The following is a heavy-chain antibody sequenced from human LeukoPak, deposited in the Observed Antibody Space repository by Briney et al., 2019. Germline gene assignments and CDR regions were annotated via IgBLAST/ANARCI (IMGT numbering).Heavy chain of an antibody. D-gene: IGHD3-3*01. V-gene: IGHV3-23*01. CDR2: ISGSGGST. J-gene: IGHJ4*02. CDR3: AKVYYDFWSGYLGDDY. Sequence: GGSLRLSCAASGFTFSSYAMSWVRQAPGKGLEWVSAISGSGGSTYYADSVKGRFTISRDNSKNTLYLQMNSLGAEDTAVYYCAKVYYDFWSGYLGDDYWGQGTLVTVSS. CDR1: GFTFSSYA.